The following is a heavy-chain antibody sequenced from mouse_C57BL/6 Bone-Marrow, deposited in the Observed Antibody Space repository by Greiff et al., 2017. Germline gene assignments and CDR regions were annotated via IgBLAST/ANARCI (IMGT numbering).Heavy chain of an antibody. D-gene: IGHD2-4*01. J-gene: IGHJ4*01. CDR3: ARSCDYPAVDY. Sequence: VKLVESGAELMKPGASVKLSCKASGYTFTGYWIEWVKQRPGHGLEWIGEILPGSGSTNSNEKFKGKATFTADTSSNTAYMQLSSLTTEDSAIYYCARSCDYPAVDYWGQGTSVTVSS. CDR2: ILPGSGST. V-gene: IGHV1-9*01. CDR1: GYTFTGYW.